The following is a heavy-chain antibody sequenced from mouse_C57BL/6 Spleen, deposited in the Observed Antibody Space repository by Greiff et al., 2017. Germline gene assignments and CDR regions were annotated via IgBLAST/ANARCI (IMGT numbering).Heavy chain of an antibody. J-gene: IGHJ3*01. V-gene: IGHV1-22*01. CDR1: GYTFTDYN. CDR3: ASVYYAWFAY. CDR2: INPNNGGT. Sequence: VQLQQSGPELVKPGASVRMSCKDSGYTFTDYNMHWVKQSHGKSLEWIGYINPNNGGTSYNQKFKGKATVTGNKSSSTAYMELRSLTSEDSAVYYCASVYYAWFAYWGQGTLVTVSA. D-gene: IGHD2-1*01.